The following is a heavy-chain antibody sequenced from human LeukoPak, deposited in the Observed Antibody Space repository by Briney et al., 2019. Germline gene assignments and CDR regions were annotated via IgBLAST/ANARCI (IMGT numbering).Heavy chain of an antibody. D-gene: IGHD3-10*01. CDR1: GGSISSYY. CDR2: IYYSGST. CDR3: ARTYGSGSNYYMDV. J-gene: IGHJ6*03. V-gene: IGHV4-59*01. Sequence: SETLSLTCTVSGGSISSYYWSWIRQPPGKGLEWIGYIYYSGSTNYNPSLKSRVTISVDTSKNQFSLKLSSVTAADTAVYYCARTYGSGSNYYMDVWGKGTTVTISS.